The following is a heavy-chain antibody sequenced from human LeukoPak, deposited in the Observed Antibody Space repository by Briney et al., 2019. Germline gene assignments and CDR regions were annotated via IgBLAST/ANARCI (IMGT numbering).Heavy chain of an antibody. CDR2: IIPILGIA. CDR3: ARETDVYYFDY. J-gene: IGHJ4*02. V-gene: IGHV1-69*04. CDR1: GGTFSSYA. Sequence: SVKVSCKASGGTFSSYAISWVRQAPGQGLEWMGRIIPILGIANYAQKFQGRVTMTRDTSISTAYMELSRLRSDDTAVYYCARETDVYYFDYWGQGTLVTVSS.